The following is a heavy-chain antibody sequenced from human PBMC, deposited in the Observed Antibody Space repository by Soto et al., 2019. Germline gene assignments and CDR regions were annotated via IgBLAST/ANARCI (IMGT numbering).Heavy chain of an antibody. CDR1: GYSISSGYY. V-gene: IGHV4-38-2*02. CDR3: AREGVYYYTSGYSLLAY. D-gene: IGHD3-22*01. J-gene: IGHJ4*02. CDR2: IYHSGST. Sequence: LSENPSITSAVSGYSISSGYYWGWIRQPPGKGLEWIGSIYHSGSTYYNPSLKSRVTISVDTSKNQFSLKLSSVAAADSAVYYCAREGVYYYTSGYSLLAYRGQRSLVRVSS.